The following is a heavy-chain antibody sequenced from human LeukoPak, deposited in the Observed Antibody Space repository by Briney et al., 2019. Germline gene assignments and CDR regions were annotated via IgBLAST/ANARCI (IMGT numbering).Heavy chain of an antibody. V-gene: IGHV4-30-2*01. CDR3: ARAAPYGSGRNWFDP. J-gene: IGHJ5*02. CDR2: MYHSGGT. Sequence: SETLSLTCAVSGGSISSGGYSWSWIRQPPGKGLEWIGYMYHSGGTYYNPSLKSRVTISVDRSKNQFSLELRSVTAADTAVYYCARAAPYGSGRNWFDPWGQGTLVTVSS. D-gene: IGHD3-10*01. CDR1: GGSISSGGYS.